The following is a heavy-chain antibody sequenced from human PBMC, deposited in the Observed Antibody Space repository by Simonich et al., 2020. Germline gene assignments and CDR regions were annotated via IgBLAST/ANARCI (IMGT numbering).Heavy chain of an antibody. CDR2: INYSRST. Sequence: QVQLQQWGAGLLKPSETLSLTCAVYGGSFSGYYWRWIRQPPGKGLGWIEEINYSRSTNYNTNLKRRVTLSVDTSKNQFSLKLSSVTAADTAVYYCARGLRVAAAGTAFQHWGQGTLVTVSS. D-gene: IGHD6-13*01. J-gene: IGHJ1*01. CDR3: ARGLRVAAAGTAFQH. V-gene: IGHV4-34*01. CDR1: GGSFSGYY.